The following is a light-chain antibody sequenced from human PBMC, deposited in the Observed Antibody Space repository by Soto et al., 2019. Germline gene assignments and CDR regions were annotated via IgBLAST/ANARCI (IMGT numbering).Light chain of an antibody. J-gene: IGLJ1*01. Sequence: SYELAQPPSVSVAPGQTARITCWGNNIGSKSVHWYQQKPGQAPVLVVYDDSDRPSGIPERFSGSNSGNTATLTISRVEAGDEADYYCQVWDSSSDPHVFGTGTKVTVL. CDR2: DDS. CDR3: QVWDSSSDPHV. V-gene: IGLV3-21*02. CDR1: NIGSKS.